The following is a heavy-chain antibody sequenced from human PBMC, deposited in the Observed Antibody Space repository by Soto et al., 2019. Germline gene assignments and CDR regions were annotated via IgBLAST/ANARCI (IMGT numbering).Heavy chain of an antibody. Sequence: EVQLLESGGGLVQPGGSLRLSCAASGFTFSSYAMNWVRQAPGKGLEWVSTISGSGDNTYYADSVKGRFTISSDNSKNTLYLQMNSLRAVVTALYYSTKVGATSLPPIPVDYWGQGTQVTVSS. CDR1: GFTFSSYA. CDR2: ISGSGDNT. D-gene: IGHD2-2*02. V-gene: IGHV3-23*01. CDR3: TKVGATSLPPIPVDY. J-gene: IGHJ4*02.